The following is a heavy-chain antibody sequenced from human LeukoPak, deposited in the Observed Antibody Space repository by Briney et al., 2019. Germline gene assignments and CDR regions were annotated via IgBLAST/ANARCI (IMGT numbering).Heavy chain of an antibody. CDR2: THYSGST. CDR1: GGSIRIHY. J-gene: IGHJ3*02. D-gene: IGHD1-26*01. CDR3: ARSSDYSGTYFGI. Sequence: SETLSLTCTVSGGSIRIHYWSWLRQPPGKGLEWIGYTHYSGSTNYNRSLKSRGTISLDTSKNQFSLKLSSVTAADTAVYYCARSSDYSGTYFGIWGQGTMVTVSS. V-gene: IGHV4-59*11.